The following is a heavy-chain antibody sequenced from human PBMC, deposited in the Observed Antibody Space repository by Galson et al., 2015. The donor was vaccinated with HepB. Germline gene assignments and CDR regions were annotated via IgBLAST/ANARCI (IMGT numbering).Heavy chain of an antibody. CDR2: ISYDGSNK. V-gene: IGHV3-30*04. D-gene: IGHD2-2*01. J-gene: IGHJ6*02. CDR3: ARPYCSSTSCQDYYYYGMDV. CDR1: GFTFSSYA. Sequence: SLRLSCAASGFTFSSYAMHWVRQAPGKGLEWVAVISYDGSNKYYADSVKGRFTISRDNSKNTLYLQMNSLRAEDTAVYYCARPYCSSTSCQDYYYYGMDVWGQGTTVTVSS.